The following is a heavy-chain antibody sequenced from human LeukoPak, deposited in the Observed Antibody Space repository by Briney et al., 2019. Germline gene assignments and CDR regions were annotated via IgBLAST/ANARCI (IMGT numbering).Heavy chain of an antibody. Sequence: WASVKVSCKVSGYTLTELSMHWVRQAPGKGLEWMGGFDPEDGETIYAQKFQGRVTMTEDTSTDTAYMELSSLRSEDTAVYYCATLIVVVPAATIDAFDIWGQGTMVTVSS. D-gene: IGHD2-2*01. CDR2: FDPEDGET. CDR1: GYTLTELS. CDR3: ATLIVVVPAATIDAFDI. V-gene: IGHV1-24*01. J-gene: IGHJ3*02.